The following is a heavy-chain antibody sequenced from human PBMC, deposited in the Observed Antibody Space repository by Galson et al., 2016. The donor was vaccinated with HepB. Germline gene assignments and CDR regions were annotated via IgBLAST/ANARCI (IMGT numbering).Heavy chain of an antibody. CDR3: ARIQTEPYYDSRYYHYIRRIDP. J-gene: IGHJ5*02. V-gene: IGHV4-4*02. D-gene: IGHD3-22*01. Sequence: SETLSLTCAVSGGSINSGNWWSWVRQPPGKGLEWIGEIYHSGTTNYNPSLKSPVTVSVDKAKNQFSLRLSSTTAADTAMYYCARIQTEPYYDSRYYHYIRRIDPWGQGTLVTVSS. CDR1: GGSINSGNW. CDR2: IYHSGTT.